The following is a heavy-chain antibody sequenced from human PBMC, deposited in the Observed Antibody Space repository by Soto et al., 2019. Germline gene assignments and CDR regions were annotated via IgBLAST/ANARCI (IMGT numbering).Heavy chain of an antibody. J-gene: IGHJ1*01. CDR3: ARVGYDFWSGYYAEYFQH. V-gene: IGHV4-34*01. CDR2: INHSGST. Sequence: RSLTCAVYGGSFSGYYWSWIRQPPGKGLEWIGEINHSGSTNYNPSLKSRVTISVDTSKNQFSLKLSSVTAADTAVYYCARVGYDFWSGYYAEYFQHWGQGTLVTVSS. D-gene: IGHD3-3*01. CDR1: GGSFSGYY.